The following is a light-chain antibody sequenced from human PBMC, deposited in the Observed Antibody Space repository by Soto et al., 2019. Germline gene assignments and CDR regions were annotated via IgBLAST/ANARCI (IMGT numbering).Light chain of an antibody. Sequence: DIQMTQSPSSLSASVGDRVTIPCQASQDIKNYLNRYQQKSGKAPKLLIYDASDLETGVPSRFSGSGSGTDFTFTINSLQPEDSATYYCQQYDNLPLTFGGGTKVEIK. CDR1: QDIKNY. J-gene: IGKJ4*01. CDR2: DAS. CDR3: QQYDNLPLT. V-gene: IGKV1-33*01.